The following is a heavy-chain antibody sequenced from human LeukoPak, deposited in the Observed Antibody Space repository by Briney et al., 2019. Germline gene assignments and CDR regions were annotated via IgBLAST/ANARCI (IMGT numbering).Heavy chain of an antibody. CDR3: ARGLGENYYGSGSQSHQVDY. J-gene: IGHJ4*02. D-gene: IGHD3-10*01. CDR2: INHSGST. Sequence: PSETLSFTCAVYGGSFSGYYWSWIRQPPGKGLEGFGEINHSGSTNYNPSLKSRVTISVDTSKNQFSLKLSSVTAADTAVYYCARGLGENYYGSGSQSHQVDYWGQGTLVTVSS. V-gene: IGHV4-34*01. CDR1: GGSFSGYY.